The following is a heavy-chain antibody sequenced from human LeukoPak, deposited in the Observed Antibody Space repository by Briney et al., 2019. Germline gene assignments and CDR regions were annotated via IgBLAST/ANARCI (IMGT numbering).Heavy chain of an antibody. CDR2: ISGTGAGT. D-gene: IGHD1-7*01. CDR3: AKEGGTGTRFDY. V-gene: IGHV3-23*01. Sequence: GGSLRLSCAASGFTFNSYAMSWVRQAPGKGLEWVSAISGTGAGTYYADSVEGRFTISRDNSKNTLYLQMNSLRAEDTAVYYCAKEGGTGTRFDYWGQGTLVTVSS. J-gene: IGHJ4*02. CDR1: GFTFNSYA.